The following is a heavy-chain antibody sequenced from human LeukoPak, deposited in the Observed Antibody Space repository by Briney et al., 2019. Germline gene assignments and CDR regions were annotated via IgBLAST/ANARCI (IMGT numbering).Heavy chain of an antibody. CDR1: GFTFSSYS. CDR3: ARDPTRWSAWLLPPDY. Sequence: GGSLRLSCAASGFTFSSYSMNWVRQAPGKGLEWVSYISSSSSTIYYADSVKGRFTISRDNAKNSLYLQMNSLRAEDTAVFYCARDPTRWSAWLLPPDYWGQGTLVTVSS. J-gene: IGHJ4*02. CDR2: ISSSSSTI. D-gene: IGHD3-22*01. V-gene: IGHV3-48*04.